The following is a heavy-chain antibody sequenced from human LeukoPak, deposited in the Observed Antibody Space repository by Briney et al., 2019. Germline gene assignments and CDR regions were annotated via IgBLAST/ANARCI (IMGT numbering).Heavy chain of an antibody. Sequence: ASVKVSCKASGYTFTSYAMHWVRQAPGQRLEWMGWINAGNGNTKYSQKFQGRVTITRDTSASTAYMELSSLRSEDTAVYYCARPRIRGDYVRGAFDIWGQGTMVTVSS. CDR2: INAGNGNT. CDR3: ARPRIRGDYVRGAFDI. CDR1: GYTFTSYA. J-gene: IGHJ3*02. D-gene: IGHD4-17*01. V-gene: IGHV1-3*01.